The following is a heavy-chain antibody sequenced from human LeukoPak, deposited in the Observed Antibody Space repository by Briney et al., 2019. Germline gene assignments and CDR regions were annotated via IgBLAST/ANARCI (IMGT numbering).Heavy chain of an antibody. Sequence: PGRSLRLSCAGTGFKFSDNAMHWVRQAPGKGLEWVSGISWNSGSIGYADSVKGRFTISRDNAKNSLYLQMNSLRAEDMALYYCAKDQYGDYVSGGGAFDIWGQGTMVTVSS. CDR1: GFKFSDNA. CDR3: AKDQYGDYVSGGGAFDI. CDR2: ISWNSGSI. J-gene: IGHJ3*02. V-gene: IGHV3-9*03. D-gene: IGHD4-17*01.